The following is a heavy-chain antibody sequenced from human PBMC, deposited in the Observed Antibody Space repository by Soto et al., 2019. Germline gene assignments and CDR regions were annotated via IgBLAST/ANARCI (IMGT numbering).Heavy chain of an antibody. D-gene: IGHD3-3*01. CDR3: TTDTRRISVFGVPWDS. J-gene: IGHJ4*02. V-gene: IGHV3-15*01. CDR1: GLTLSNAW. CDR2: IKSRSDGGTP. Sequence: GGSLRLSCAASGLTLSNAWMNWVRHTPGRGLEWVGRIKSRSDGGTPDYGAPVKGRFTISRDDSLNTVYLQMNRLTAEDTDVYYCTTDTRRISVFGVPWDSWGQGTLVTVSS.